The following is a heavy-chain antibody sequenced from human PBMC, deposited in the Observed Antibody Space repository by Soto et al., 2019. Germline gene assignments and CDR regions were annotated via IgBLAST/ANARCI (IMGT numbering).Heavy chain of an antibody. CDR3: ARGHRTGTYWGYYYYGMDV. Sequence: QVQLVQSGAEVKKPGASVKVSCKASGYTFTGYYMHWVRQAPGQGLEWMGWINPNSGGTNYAQKFQGRVTMTRDTYISTAYMELSRLRSDDTAVYYCARGHRTGTYWGYYYYGMDVWGPGTTVTVSS. V-gene: IGHV1-2*02. CDR1: GYTFTGYY. CDR2: INPNSGGT. D-gene: IGHD1-1*01. J-gene: IGHJ6*02.